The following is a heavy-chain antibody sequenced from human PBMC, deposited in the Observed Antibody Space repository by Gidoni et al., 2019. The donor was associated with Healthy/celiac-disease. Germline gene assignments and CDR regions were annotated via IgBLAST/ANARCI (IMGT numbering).Heavy chain of an antibody. J-gene: IGHJ4*02. Sequence: QVQLVESGGGVVQPGRSLRLSCAASGFTFSSYGMHWVRQAPGKGLEWVAVISYDGSNKYYADSVKGRFTISRDNSKNTLYLQMNSLRAEDTAVYYCAKDREWLVIGYYFDYWGQGTLVTVSS. V-gene: IGHV3-30*18. D-gene: IGHD6-19*01. CDR3: AKDREWLVIGYYFDY. CDR2: ISYDGSNK. CDR1: GFTFSSYG.